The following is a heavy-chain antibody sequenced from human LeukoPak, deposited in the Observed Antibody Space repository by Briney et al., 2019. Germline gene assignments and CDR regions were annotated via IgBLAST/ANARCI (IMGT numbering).Heavy chain of an antibody. CDR3: ARIEYSSSCDY. J-gene: IGHJ4*02. Sequence: PSETLSLTCTVSGGSISSYYWSWIRQPPGKGLVWIGYIHYSGSTNYNPSLKSRVTISVDTSKNQFSLKLSFVTAADTAVYYCARIEYSSSCDYWGQGTLVTVSS. CDR1: GGSISSYY. V-gene: IGHV4-59*12. CDR2: IHYSGST. D-gene: IGHD6-6*01.